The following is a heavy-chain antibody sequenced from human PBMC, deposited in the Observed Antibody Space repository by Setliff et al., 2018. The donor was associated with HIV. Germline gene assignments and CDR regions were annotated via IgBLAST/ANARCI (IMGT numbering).Heavy chain of an antibody. CDR3: ARGYYNSGNYFEY. CDR1: GYTFTSYA. J-gene: IGHJ4*02. Sequence: GASVKVSCKASGYTFTSYAMHWVRQAPGQRFEWMGWINIGNGNIRYSQKFQGRVAITRDTSANTAYMELSSLGSDETAVYYCARGYYNSGNYFEYWGQGTLVTVSS. V-gene: IGHV1-3*04. D-gene: IGHD7-27*01. CDR2: INIGNGNI.